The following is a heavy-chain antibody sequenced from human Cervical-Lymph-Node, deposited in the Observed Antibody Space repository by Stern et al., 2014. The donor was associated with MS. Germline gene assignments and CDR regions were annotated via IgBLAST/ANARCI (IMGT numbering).Heavy chain of an antibody. CDR3: ERKGIEVRSTKWFDP. Sequence: LQHWGAGLLKPSETLSLTCGVNGGSFDAFYWSWIRQPPGRGLEWIGEISHSGYTNYNPSLKRRGTISVDPFNNQFTLKMNSVTAEDTAVYYGERKGIEVRSTKWFDPWGQGNLVTVSS. D-gene: IGHD3-22*01. J-gene: IGHJ5*02. CDR2: ISHSGYT. CDR1: GGSFDAFY. V-gene: IGHV4-34*01.